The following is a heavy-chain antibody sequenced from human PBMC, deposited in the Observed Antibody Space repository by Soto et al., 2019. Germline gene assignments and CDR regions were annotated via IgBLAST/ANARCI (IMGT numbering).Heavy chain of an antibody. CDR2: ISWNGAAT. CDR1: GFTFDDYA. J-gene: IGHJ4*02. CDR3: ANLPLYGSGFGC. D-gene: IGHD3-10*01. Sequence: EVQLVESGGGLVQPGGSLRLSCAASGFTFDDYAIHWVRQTPGKGLGWVSGISWNGAATGYADSVKGRFTISRDNAKNALYLQMNSLRNADTFIYYCANLPLYGSGFGCWGQGTLVSVSS. V-gene: IGHV3-9*01.